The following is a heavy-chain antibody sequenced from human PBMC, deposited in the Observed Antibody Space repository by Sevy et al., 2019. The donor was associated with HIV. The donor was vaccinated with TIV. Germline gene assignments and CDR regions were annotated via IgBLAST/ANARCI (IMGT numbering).Heavy chain of an antibody. CDR2: IYSGDST. J-gene: IGHJ3*02. Sequence: GESLKISCAASGFSVSNSYMSWVRQAPGKGLQWVSVIYSGDSTYYTDSVKGRFTISRDNSKNTLYFQMNSLRAEDPALYYCARLSVYYYDSSGYYTTGHAFDIWGQGTMVTVSS. CDR1: GFSVSNSY. CDR3: ARLSVYYYDSSGYYTTGHAFDI. D-gene: IGHD3-22*01. V-gene: IGHV3-53*01.